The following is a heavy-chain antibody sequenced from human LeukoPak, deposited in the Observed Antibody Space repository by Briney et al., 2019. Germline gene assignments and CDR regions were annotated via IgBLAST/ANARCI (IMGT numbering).Heavy chain of an antibody. CDR1: GFTFGDYV. D-gene: IGHD3-22*01. CDR2: IRSKAYGGTT. J-gene: IGHJ5*02. V-gene: IGHV3-49*04. CDR3: TRQGDDSSGYYPPEFDP. Sequence: PGGSLRLSCTASGFTFGDYVMSWVRQAPGKGLEWVSFIRSKAYGGTTEYAASVKGRFTISRDDSKSIAYLQMNSLKTEDTAVYYCTRQGDDSSGYYPPEFDPWGQGTLVTVSS.